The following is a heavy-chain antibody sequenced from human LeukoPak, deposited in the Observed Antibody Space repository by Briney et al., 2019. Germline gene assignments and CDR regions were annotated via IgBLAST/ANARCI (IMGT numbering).Heavy chain of an antibody. D-gene: IGHD4-17*01. CDR3: AKDYGDYVGYFDY. CDR2: IRYDGSNK. J-gene: IGHJ4*02. Sequence: GGSLRLSCAASGFTFSSYGMHWVRQAPGKGLEWVAFIRYDGSNKYYADSVKGRFTISRDNSKNTLYLQMNSLRAGDTAVYYCAKDYGDYVGYFDYWGQGTLVTVSS. V-gene: IGHV3-30*02. CDR1: GFTFSSYG.